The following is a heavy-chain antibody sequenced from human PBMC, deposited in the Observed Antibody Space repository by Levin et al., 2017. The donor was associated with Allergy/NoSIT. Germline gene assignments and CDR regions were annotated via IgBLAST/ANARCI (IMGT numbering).Heavy chain of an antibody. CDR1: GFSFSGYN. Sequence: AGESLKISCADSGFSFSGYNMNWVRQAPGKGLEWVSSISSNSLYIYYADSLKGRFTISRDNANNLLYLQMNNLRPEDTAVYYCAGGGSGWPFDSWGQGTLVTVSS. D-gene: IGHD6-19*01. J-gene: IGHJ4*02. CDR2: ISSNSLYI. V-gene: IGHV3-21*06. CDR3: AGGGSGWPFDS.